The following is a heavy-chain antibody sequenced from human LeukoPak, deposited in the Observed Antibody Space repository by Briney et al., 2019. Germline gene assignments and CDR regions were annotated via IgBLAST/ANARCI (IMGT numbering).Heavy chain of an antibody. CDR2: IYHSGGT. V-gene: IGHV4-59*08. CDR3: ARRLGSGFYSPLGF. CDR1: GGSISSYY. D-gene: IGHD3-22*01. J-gene: IGHJ4*02. Sequence: SETLSLACNVSGGSISSYYWTWIRQSPGKGLEWLGYIYHSGGTNYNPSLKSRVGISLDTSKNQISLKLTSVTAAVTAVYFCARRLGSGFYSPLGFWGQGTLVTVSS.